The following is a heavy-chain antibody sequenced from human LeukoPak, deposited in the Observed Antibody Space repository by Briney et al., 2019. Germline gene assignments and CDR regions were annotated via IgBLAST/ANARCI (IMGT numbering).Heavy chain of an antibody. D-gene: IGHD4-17*01. CDR3: ARRLTGSYGDDAFDI. Sequence: PSETLSFTCTVSGGSISSSSYYWGWIRQPPGKGLEWIGSIYYSGSTYYNPSLKSRVTISVDTSKNQFCLKLSSVTSADTAVYYCARRLTGSYGDDAFDIWGQGTMVTVSS. V-gene: IGHV4-39*01. CDR2: IYYSGST. J-gene: IGHJ3*02. CDR1: GGSISSSSYY.